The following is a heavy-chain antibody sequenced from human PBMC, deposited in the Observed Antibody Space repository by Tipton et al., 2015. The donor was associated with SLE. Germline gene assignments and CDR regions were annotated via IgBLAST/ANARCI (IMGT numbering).Heavy chain of an antibody. J-gene: IGHJ6*02. CDR1: GYTFTSYY. V-gene: IGHV1-46*01. CDR2: INPSGGRT. CDR3: ATLVDSTHSYYGMDV. D-gene: IGHD2-21*01. Sequence: QSGAEVKKPGASVKVSCKASGYTFTSYYIHWVRRAPGQGLEWMGIINPSGGRTSYAQKFQGRVTMTRDTSTSTVYMDLSSLRSEDTAVYYCATLVDSTHSYYGMDVWGQGTTVTVSS.